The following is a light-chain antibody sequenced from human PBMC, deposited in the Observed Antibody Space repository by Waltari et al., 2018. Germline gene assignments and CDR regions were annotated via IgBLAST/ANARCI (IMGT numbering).Light chain of an antibody. CDR3: QQRSNWPPT. Sequence: EIVLTQSPATLSLSPGERATLSCRASQSIASSLAWYQQRPGQAPRLLIYDAFTRDTGIPARFSGSGSGTDFTLTSSSLEPEDFAVYYCQQRSNWPPTFGGGSKVEI. V-gene: IGKV3-11*01. CDR1: QSIASS. CDR2: DAF. J-gene: IGKJ4*01.